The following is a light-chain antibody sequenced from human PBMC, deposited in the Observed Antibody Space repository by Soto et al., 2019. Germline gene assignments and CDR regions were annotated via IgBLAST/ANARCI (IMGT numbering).Light chain of an antibody. CDR2: ASS. Sequence: AIRMPQSPSSFSASTGDRGTITCRASPGIISYLAWYQQKPGKAPKLLIYASSTLQSGVPSRFSDSGSETDITLTISSLQSEDCAPYYGQQYDSYTLTFVQGTKLEIK. V-gene: IGKV1-8*01. CDR1: PGIISY. CDR3: QQYDSYTLT. J-gene: IGKJ2*01.